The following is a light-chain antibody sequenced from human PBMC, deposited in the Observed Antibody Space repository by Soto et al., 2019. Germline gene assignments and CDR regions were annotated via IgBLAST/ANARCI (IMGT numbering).Light chain of an antibody. J-gene: IGLJ2*01. CDR1: SSDVGGYNY. CDR3: SSYTSSHTWV. Sequence: QSALTQPRSVSGSPGQSVTISCTGTSSDVGGYNYVSWYQQHPGKAPKLMIYDVSKRPSGVPDRFSGSKSGNTASLTISGLQAEDEADYYCSSYTSSHTWVFGGGTKLTVL. CDR2: DVS. V-gene: IGLV2-11*01.